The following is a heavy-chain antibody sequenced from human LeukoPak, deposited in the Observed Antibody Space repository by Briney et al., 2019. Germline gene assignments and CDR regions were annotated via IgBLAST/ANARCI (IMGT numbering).Heavy chain of an antibody. CDR2: TYHSGST. CDR3: ARGGYDSSGYSFDY. Sequence: SGTLSLTCAVSGGSISSTNWWSWVRQPPGKGLEWIGETYHSGSTSFNPSLKSRVTISVNKSKNQFSLKLNSVTAADTAVYYCARGGYDSSGYSFDYWGQGTLATVSS. CDR1: GGSISSTNW. V-gene: IGHV4-4*02. D-gene: IGHD3-22*01. J-gene: IGHJ4*02.